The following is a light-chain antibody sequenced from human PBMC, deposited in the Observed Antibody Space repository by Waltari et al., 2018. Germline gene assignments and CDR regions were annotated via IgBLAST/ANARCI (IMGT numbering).Light chain of an antibody. CDR3: QEFGTSGT. J-gene: IGKJ1*01. Sequence: EVVLTQSPGTLSLSPGDTATLSCRASPSLSSTYLAWYQQKAGQRPRLLIFLTSNRATGVPDRFIGSVSGTDFTLTISRLEPDDFAVYFCQEFGTSGTFGQGTRLEFK. CDR2: LTS. V-gene: IGKV3-20*01. CDR1: PSLSSTY.